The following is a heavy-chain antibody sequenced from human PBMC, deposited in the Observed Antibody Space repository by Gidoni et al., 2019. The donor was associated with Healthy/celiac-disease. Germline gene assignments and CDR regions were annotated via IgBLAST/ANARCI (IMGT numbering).Heavy chain of an antibody. D-gene: IGHD3-3*01. CDR2: IKQDGSEK. CDR1: GFTFSSYW. Sequence: EVQLVESGGGLVQPGVSLRLSCSASGFTFSSYWMSLVRQAPGKGLEWVANIKQDGSEKYYVDSVKGRFTISRDNAKNSLYLQMNSLRAEDTAVYYCARDLPPFYYDFWSGYGGPFDYWGQGTLVTVSS. J-gene: IGHJ4*02. CDR3: ARDLPPFYYDFWSGYGGPFDY. V-gene: IGHV3-7*01.